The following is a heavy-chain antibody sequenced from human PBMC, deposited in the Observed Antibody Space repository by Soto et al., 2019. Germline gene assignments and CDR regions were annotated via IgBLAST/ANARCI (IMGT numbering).Heavy chain of an antibody. CDR3: ARVRCSSTSCYDYYYYGMDV. J-gene: IGHJ6*02. V-gene: IGHV1-69*06. D-gene: IGHD2-2*01. CDR2: IIPIFGTA. CDR1: GGTFSSYA. Sequence: SVKVSCKASGGTFSSYAISWVRQAPGQGLEWMGGIIPIFGTANYAQKFQGRVTITADKSTSTAYMELSSLRSEDTAVYYSARVRCSSTSCYDYYYYGMDVWGQGTTVTVSS.